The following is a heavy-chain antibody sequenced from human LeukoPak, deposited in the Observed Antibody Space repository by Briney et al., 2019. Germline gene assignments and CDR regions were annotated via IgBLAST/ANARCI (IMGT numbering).Heavy chain of an antibody. J-gene: IGHJ5*02. V-gene: IGHV5-51*01. CDR2: IYPGDSDT. D-gene: IGHD2-2*01. CDR3: ARLLPSAINGRQNWFDP. Sequence: GESLKISCKGSGYSFTSYWIGWVRQMPGKGMEWMGIIYPGDSDTRYSPSFQGQVTISADKSISTAYLQWSSLKASDTAMYYCARLLPSAINGRQNWFDPWGQGTLVAVSS. CDR1: GYSFTSYW.